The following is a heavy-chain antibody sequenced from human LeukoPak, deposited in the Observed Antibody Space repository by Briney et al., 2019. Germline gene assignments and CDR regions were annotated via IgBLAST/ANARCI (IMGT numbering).Heavy chain of an antibody. D-gene: IGHD2-15*01. Sequence: GGSLRLSCAASGFTLSTYEMNWVRQAPGKGLEWVSYISSSSKTIYYADSVKGRFTISRDNAENSLYLQMNSLSAEDTAVYYCARDAYCSGGSCFFISPFDYWGQGTLVTVSS. V-gene: IGHV3-48*03. J-gene: IGHJ4*02. CDR3: ARDAYCSGGSCFFISPFDY. CDR2: ISSSSKTI. CDR1: GFTLSTYE.